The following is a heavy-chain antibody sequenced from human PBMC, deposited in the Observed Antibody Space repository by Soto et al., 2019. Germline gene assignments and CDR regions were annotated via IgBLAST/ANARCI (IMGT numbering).Heavy chain of an antibody. J-gene: IGHJ3*02. D-gene: IGHD4-17*01. CDR1: GGTFSSYT. CDR3: ARETGDYDDAFDI. CDR2: IIPILGIA. Sequence: SVKVSCKASGGTFSSYTISWVRQAPGQGLEWMGRIIPILGIANYAQKFQGRVTITADKSTSTAYMELSSLRSEDTAVYYCARETGDYDDAFDIWGQGTMVTVSS. V-gene: IGHV1-69*04.